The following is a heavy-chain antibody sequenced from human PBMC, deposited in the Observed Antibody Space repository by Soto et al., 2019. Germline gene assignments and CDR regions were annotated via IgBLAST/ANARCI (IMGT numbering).Heavy chain of an antibody. V-gene: IGHV1-69*04. CDR2: IIPINGIA. CDR1: GYTFTSYG. Sequence: SVKVSCNASGYTFTSYGISWVRQAPGQGLEWMGRIIPINGIANYAQKFQGRVTITADKSTSTAYMELSSLRSEDTAVYYCARVRIAAAEAHMDVWGKGTTVTVSS. CDR3: ARVRIAAAEAHMDV. J-gene: IGHJ6*03. D-gene: IGHD6-13*01.